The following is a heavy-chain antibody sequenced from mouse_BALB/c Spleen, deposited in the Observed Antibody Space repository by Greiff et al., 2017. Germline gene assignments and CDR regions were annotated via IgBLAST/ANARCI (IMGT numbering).Heavy chain of an antibody. Sequence: EVKLQESGAELVKPGASVKLSCTASGFNIKDTYMHWVKQRPEQGLEWIGRIDPANGNTKYDPKFQGKATITADTSSNTAYLQLSSLTSEDTAVYYCARGAYYGNLFDYWGQGTTLTVSS. V-gene: IGHV14-3*02. CDR2: IDPANGNT. CDR1: GFNIKDTY. D-gene: IGHD2-10*01. J-gene: IGHJ2*01. CDR3: ARGAYYGNLFDY.